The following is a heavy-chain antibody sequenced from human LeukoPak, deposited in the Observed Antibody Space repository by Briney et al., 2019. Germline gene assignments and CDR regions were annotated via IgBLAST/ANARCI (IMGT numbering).Heavy chain of an antibody. CDR3: ARDYGELDY. J-gene: IGHJ4*02. D-gene: IGHD4-17*01. Sequence: ASVRVSCKASGGTFSSYAISWVRQAPGQGLEWMGRIIPILGIANYAQKFQGRVTITADKSTSTAYMELSSLRSEDTAVYYCARDYGELDYWGQGTLVTVSS. CDR1: GGTFSSYA. V-gene: IGHV1-69*04. CDR2: IIPILGIA.